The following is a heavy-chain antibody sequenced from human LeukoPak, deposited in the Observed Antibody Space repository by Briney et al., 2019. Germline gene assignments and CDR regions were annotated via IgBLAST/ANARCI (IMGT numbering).Heavy chain of an antibody. D-gene: IGHD2-15*01. CDR3: TSGDCSGDSCYGY. J-gene: IGHJ4*02. CDR1: GFAFSNAW. CDR2: IKSITDGGTT. V-gene: IGHV3-15*01. Sequence: GGSLRLSCAASGFAFSNAWMTWVRQAPGKGLEWVGRIKSITDGGTTDYAAPVKGRCSISRDDSKNTLYLQMNSLRTEDTAVYYCTSGDCSGDSCYGYWGQGTLVIVSS.